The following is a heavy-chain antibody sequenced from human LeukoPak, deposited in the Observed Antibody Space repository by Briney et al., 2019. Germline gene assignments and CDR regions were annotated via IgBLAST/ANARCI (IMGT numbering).Heavy chain of an antibody. V-gene: IGHV3-23*01. CDR2: ISGSGGST. D-gene: IGHD2-15*01. CDR1: RFTFSSYA. CDR3: AKDRGVYCSGGSCYPTYYFDY. J-gene: IGHJ4*02. Sequence: GGSLRLSCAASRFTFSSYAMSWVRQAPGKGLEWVSAISGSGGSTYYADSVKGRFTISRDNSKNTLYLQMNSLRAEDTAVYYCAKDRGVYCSGGSCYPTYYFDYWGQGTLVTVSS.